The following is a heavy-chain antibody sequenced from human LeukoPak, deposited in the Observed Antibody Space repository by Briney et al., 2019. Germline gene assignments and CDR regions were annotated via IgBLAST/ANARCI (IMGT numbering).Heavy chain of an antibody. CDR2: ISWNSGSI. V-gene: IGHV3-9*01. CDR1: GFTFDDYA. Sequence: PGRSLRLSCAASGFTFDDYAMHWVRQAPGKGLEWVSGISWNSGSIGYADSVKGRFTISRDNAMNSLFLQMTNLRAEDTAVYYCARHGDNSYSFDHWGQGVLVTVSS. CDR3: ARHGDNSYSFDH. D-gene: IGHD5-24*01. J-gene: IGHJ4*02.